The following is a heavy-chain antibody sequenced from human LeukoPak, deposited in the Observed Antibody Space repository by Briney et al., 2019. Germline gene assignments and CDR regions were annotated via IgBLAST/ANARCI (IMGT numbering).Heavy chain of an antibody. D-gene: IGHD4-17*01. Sequence: ASLKVSCKASGYTFTSYYMHWVRPAPGQGLEWMGIINPSGGRTSYAQKFQGRVTTTRDTSTSTVYMELSSLRSEDTAVYYCARDRMGYGDYGDFDYWGQGTLVTVSS. V-gene: IGHV1-46*01. CDR3: ARDRMGYGDYGDFDY. J-gene: IGHJ4*02. CDR2: INPSGGRT. CDR1: GYTFTSYY.